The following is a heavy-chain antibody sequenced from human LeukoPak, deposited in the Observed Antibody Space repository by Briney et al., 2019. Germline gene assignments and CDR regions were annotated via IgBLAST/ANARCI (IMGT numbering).Heavy chain of an antibody. Sequence: SQTLSLTCTVSGGAIWTYYWSWVWQPAAKGLEWIGRIYTTGSTTYNHSLKRPVTMSLDTPKNHFSLNLSSVTAADTAVYYCATTRSRVTTATVLDYWGQGTVVTVSS. CDR3: ATTRSRVTTATVLDY. J-gene: IGHJ4*02. V-gene: IGHV4-4*07. CDR1: GGAIWTYY. CDR2: IYTTGST. D-gene: IGHD4-11*01.